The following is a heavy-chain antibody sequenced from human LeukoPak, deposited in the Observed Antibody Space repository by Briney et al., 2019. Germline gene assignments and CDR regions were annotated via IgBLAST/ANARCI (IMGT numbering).Heavy chain of an antibody. D-gene: IGHD3-22*01. Sequence: GASVKVSCKASGYTFTGDYIHWVRQAPGQGLEWMGWMNPNSGGTDYAQKFQGRVTMTRDTSISTAYMELSRLRSDDTALYYCTRAPSSGPFDYWGQGTLVTVSS. CDR1: GYTFTGDY. CDR3: TRAPSSGPFDY. V-gene: IGHV1-2*02. CDR2: MNPNSGGT. J-gene: IGHJ4*02.